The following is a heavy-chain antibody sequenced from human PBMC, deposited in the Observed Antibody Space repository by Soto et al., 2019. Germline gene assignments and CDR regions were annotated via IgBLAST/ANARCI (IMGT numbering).Heavy chain of an antibody. V-gene: IGHV4-59*08. CDR2: IYYTGST. Sequence: HVQLQESGPGLVKPSETLSLICTVSGDSISSYYWSWIRQPPGKGLEWIGFIYYTGSTNYSPSLKSRVTISVDTSKNQLSLKLSSVTAADTAVYYCARRAGAVPGRIDFWGQGTLVTVSS. CDR3: ARRAGAVPGRIDF. J-gene: IGHJ4*02. CDR1: GDSISSYY. D-gene: IGHD6-19*01.